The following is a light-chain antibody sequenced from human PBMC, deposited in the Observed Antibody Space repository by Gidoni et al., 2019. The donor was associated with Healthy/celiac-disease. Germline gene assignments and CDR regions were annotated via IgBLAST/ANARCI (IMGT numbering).Light chain of an antibody. CDR3: QQYNNWPPFT. CDR2: GAS. V-gene: IGKV3-15*01. CDR1: QSVSSN. J-gene: IGKJ3*01. Sequence: EIVMTQSPATLSVSTGERATLSCRASQSVSSNLAWYQQKPGQAPRLLIYGASTRATGIPARFSGSGSVTEFTLTISSLQSEDFAVYYCQQYNNWPPFTFGPGTKVDIK.